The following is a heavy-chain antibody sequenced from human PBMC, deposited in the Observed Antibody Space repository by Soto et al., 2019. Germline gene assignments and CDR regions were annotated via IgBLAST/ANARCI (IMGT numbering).Heavy chain of an antibody. D-gene: IGHD3-22*01. J-gene: IGHJ4*02. CDR3: ARQIYDSSGYYYAY. CDR1: GGSISSSSYY. CDR2: IYSLGNT. Sequence: QMQLQESGPGLVKPSGTLSLTCTVSGGSISSSSYYWGWIRQPPGQGLEWLGTIYSLGNTYYNPSLKSRVTISVDKSKSQLFLKLSSVTAPDTAVYYCARQIYDSSGYYYAYWGQGTLVTVSS. V-gene: IGHV4-39*01.